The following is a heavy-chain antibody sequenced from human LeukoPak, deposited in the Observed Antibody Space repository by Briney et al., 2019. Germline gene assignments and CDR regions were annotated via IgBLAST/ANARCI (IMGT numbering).Heavy chain of an antibody. Sequence: ASVKVSCKASGCTFTSYGISWVRQAPGQGLEWMGWISAYNGNTNYAQKLQGRVTMTTDTSTSTAYMELRSLRSDDTAVYYCARDVEFEVATPGNFDYWGQGTLVTVSS. CDR1: GCTFTSYG. D-gene: IGHD5-12*01. CDR3: ARDVEFEVATPGNFDY. V-gene: IGHV1-18*01. CDR2: ISAYNGNT. J-gene: IGHJ4*02.